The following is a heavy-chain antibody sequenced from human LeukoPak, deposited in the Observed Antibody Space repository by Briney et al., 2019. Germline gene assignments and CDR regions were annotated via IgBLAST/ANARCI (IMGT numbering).Heavy chain of an antibody. CDR2: INSGGRST. Sequence: QSGGPVTLPCAASGFTLSSYWMQWVRQAPGKGLVWVSHINSGGRSTSCADCVKALFTISRDIAKNAVYLQMHSLRAEDTAVYYCARARYGGNYYFDYWGQGTLVTVSS. V-gene: IGHV3-74*01. CDR1: GFTLSSYW. CDR3: ARARYGGNYYFDY. D-gene: IGHD4-23*01. J-gene: IGHJ4*02.